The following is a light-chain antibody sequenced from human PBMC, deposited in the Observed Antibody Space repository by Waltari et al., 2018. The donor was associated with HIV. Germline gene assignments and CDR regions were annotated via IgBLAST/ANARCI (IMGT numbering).Light chain of an antibody. Sequence: QSVLTQPPSASGTPGQRVTISCSGSSSNIGSNYVYWYQQLPGTAPKLLLYRNNPRPSGVPDRFSGSKSGTPASLAISGLRSEDEADYYCAAWDGSLSVVVFGGGTKLTVL. J-gene: IGLJ2*01. CDR2: RNN. CDR1: SSNIGSNY. V-gene: IGLV1-47*01. CDR3: AAWDGSLSVVV.